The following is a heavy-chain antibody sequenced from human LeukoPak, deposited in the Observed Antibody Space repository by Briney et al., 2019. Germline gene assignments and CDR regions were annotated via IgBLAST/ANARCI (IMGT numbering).Heavy chain of an antibody. CDR3: ARTLGTRNYFDY. V-gene: IGHV3-30*03. Sequence: GGSLRLSCAASGFTFSSYSMNWVRQAPGKGLEWVAVISYDGSNKYYADSVKGRFTISRDNSKNTLYLQMNSLRAEDTAVYYCARTLGTRNYFDYWGQGTLVTVSS. CDR2: ISYDGSNK. CDR1: GFTFSSYS. D-gene: IGHD7-27*01. J-gene: IGHJ4*02.